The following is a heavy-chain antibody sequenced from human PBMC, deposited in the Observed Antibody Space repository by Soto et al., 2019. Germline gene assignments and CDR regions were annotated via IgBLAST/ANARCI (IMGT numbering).Heavy chain of an antibody. Sequence: AAVKVSCKASGYTFTSYGISWVRQAPGQGLEWMGWISAYNGNTNYAQKLQGRVTMTTDTSTSTAYMELRSLRSDDTAVYYCARGIIVVVPAAIRGPYGMDVWGQGTTVTVSS. CDR3: ARGIIVVVPAAIRGPYGMDV. J-gene: IGHJ6*02. CDR1: GYTFTSYG. D-gene: IGHD2-2*02. CDR2: ISAYNGNT. V-gene: IGHV1-18*01.